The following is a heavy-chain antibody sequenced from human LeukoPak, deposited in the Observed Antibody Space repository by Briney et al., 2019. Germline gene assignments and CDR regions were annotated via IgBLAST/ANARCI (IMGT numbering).Heavy chain of an antibody. J-gene: IGHJ4*02. V-gene: IGHV3-21*01. Sequence: GGSLRLSCAASGFTFSSYSMNWVRQAPGKGLEWVSSISSSSSYIYYADSVKGRFTISRGNAKNSLYLQMNSLRAEDTAVYYCASGPKRGGDYWGQGTLVTVSS. CDR1: GFTFSSYS. D-gene: IGHD1-26*01. CDR3: ASGPKRGGDY. CDR2: ISSSSSYI.